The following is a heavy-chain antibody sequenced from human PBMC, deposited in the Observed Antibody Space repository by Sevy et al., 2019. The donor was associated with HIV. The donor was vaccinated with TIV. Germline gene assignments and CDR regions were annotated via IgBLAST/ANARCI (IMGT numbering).Heavy chain of an antibody. J-gene: IGHJ4*02. D-gene: IGHD3-10*01. CDR1: GFTFNKYN. Sequence: GGSLRLSCAASGFTFNKYNMIWVRQAPGKGLEWVSFISSGSNYIYYADSVRGRFTTSRDNAKNSLYLQMNTLRAEDTAVYYYAREGSGRYWGQGTLVTVSS. CDR3: AREGSGRY. CDR2: ISSGSNYI. V-gene: IGHV3-21*01.